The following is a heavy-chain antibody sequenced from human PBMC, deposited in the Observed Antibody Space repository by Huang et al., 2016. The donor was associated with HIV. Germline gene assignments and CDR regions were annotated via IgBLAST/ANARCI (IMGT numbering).Heavy chain of an antibody. D-gene: IGHD5-18*01. Sequence: EVPLVESGGGLVQPGGSLRLSCAASGFTVNSNYMTWVRQAPGKGLEGVSLLYQGGKAHYADISQNTVFLQMSSLRVEDTAVYYCARGRYGTPNAWGQGTLVTVSS. CDR1: GFTVNSNY. CDR2: LYQGGKA. CDR3: ARGRYGTPNA. V-gene: IGHV3-66*01. J-gene: IGHJ5*02.